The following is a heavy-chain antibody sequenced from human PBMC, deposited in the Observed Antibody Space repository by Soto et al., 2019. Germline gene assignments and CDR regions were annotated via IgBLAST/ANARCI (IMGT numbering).Heavy chain of an antibody. V-gene: IGHV4-59*08. Sequence: SETLSLTCTVSGGSISSYYWSWIRQPPGKGLEWIGYIYYSGSTNYNPSLKSRVTISVDTSKNQFSLKLSSVTAADTAVYYCARGGYDFWSGYRTDDAFDIWGQGTMVTVSS. D-gene: IGHD3-3*01. CDR2: IYYSGST. J-gene: IGHJ3*02. CDR3: ARGGYDFWSGYRTDDAFDI. CDR1: GGSISSYY.